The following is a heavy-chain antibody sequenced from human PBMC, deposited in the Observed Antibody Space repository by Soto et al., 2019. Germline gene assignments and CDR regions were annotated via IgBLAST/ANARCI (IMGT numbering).Heavy chain of an antibody. CDR3: ARGGLEPFDH. CDR2: IYPGDSDT. V-gene: IGHV5-51*01. CDR1: GYSFTNYW. Sequence: PVESLKISCKGSGYSFTNYWIGWFRQMPGKGLEWMGLIYPGDSDTRYSPSFEGQVTISADKSISTAYLQWSGLKASDTAMYYCARGGLEPFDHWGQGALVTVSS. J-gene: IGHJ4*02. D-gene: IGHD1-1*01.